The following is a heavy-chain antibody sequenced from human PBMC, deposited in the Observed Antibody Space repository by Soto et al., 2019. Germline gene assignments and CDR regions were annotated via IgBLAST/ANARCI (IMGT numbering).Heavy chain of an antibody. CDR3: ARGPQPTLRGVFDS. J-gene: IGHJ4*02. Sequence: QIALKESGPTLVKPTQTLTLTCSFSGFSLTTSGVGVGWIRQPPGKALEWLALIFRDNDKRYSPSLKNRLTVTKDTAKNQVVLTMTNMDPVDTATYYCARGPQPTLRGVFDSWGQGTLVTVSS. V-gene: IGHV2-5*02. CDR2: IFRDNDK. D-gene: IGHD3-10*01. CDR1: GFSLTTSGVG.